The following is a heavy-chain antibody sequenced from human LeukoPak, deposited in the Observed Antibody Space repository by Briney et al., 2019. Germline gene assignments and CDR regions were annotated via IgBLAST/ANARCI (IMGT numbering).Heavy chain of an antibody. D-gene: IGHD6-19*01. J-gene: IGHJ5*02. V-gene: IGHV7-4-1*02. CDR2: INTNTGNP. Sequence: ASVKVSCKASGYTFTDYYMHWVRQAPGQGLEWMGWINTNTGNPTYAQGFTGRFVFSLDTSVSTAYLQISSLKAEDTAVYYCARGLAVADYNWFDPWGQGTLVTVSS. CDR1: GYTFTDYY. CDR3: ARGLAVADYNWFDP.